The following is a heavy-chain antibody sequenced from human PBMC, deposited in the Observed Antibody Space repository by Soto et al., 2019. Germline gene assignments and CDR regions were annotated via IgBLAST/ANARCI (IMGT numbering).Heavy chain of an antibody. CDR1: GGTFSSYA. Sequence: ASVKVSCKASGGTFSSYAISWVRQAPGQGLEWMGGIIPIFGTANYAQKFQGRVTITADKSTSTAYMELSSLRSEDTAVYYCARGPGGAAAGPPGDYYYYYGMDVWGQGTAVTVSS. CDR3: ARGPGGAAAGPPGDYYYYYGMDV. J-gene: IGHJ6*02. V-gene: IGHV1-69*06. D-gene: IGHD6-13*01. CDR2: IIPIFGTA.